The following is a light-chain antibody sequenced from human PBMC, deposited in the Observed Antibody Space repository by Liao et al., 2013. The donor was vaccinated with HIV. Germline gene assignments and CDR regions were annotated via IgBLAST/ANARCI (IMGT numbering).Light chain of an antibody. CDR3: LAWDLSTEV. Sequence: SYELTQPPSVSVSPGQTARITCSGDALPKQYAYWYQQKPGQAPVLVIYKDSERPSGISERFSGSSSGTTATLTISGVQAEDEADYYCLAWDLSTEVFGSGTWVTVL. J-gene: IGLJ1*01. CDR2: KDS. V-gene: IGLV3-25*03. CDR1: ALPKQY.